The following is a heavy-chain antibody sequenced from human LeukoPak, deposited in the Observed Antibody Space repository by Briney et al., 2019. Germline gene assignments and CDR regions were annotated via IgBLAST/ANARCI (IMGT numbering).Heavy chain of an antibody. CDR2: INPNSGGT. Sequence: GASVKVSCKASGYTFTGYYIHWVRQAPGQGLEWMGWINPNSGGTNYAQKFQGRVTLTRDTSISTAYMELSRLRSDDTAVYYCARDHRGTGTIVARFDYWGQGTLVTVSS. CDR1: GYTFTGYY. D-gene: IGHD1-7*01. V-gene: IGHV1-2*02. J-gene: IGHJ4*02. CDR3: ARDHRGTGTIVARFDY.